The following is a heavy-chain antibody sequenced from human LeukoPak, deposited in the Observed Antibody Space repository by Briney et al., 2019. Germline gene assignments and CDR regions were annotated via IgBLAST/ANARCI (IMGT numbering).Heavy chain of an antibody. CDR2: IKSKTDGGTT. V-gene: IGHV3-15*01. J-gene: IGHJ4*02. CDR1: GFTFSNAW. Sequence: GGSLRLSCAASGFTFSNAWMSWVRQAPGKGLEWVGRIKSKTDGGTTDYAAPVKGRFTISRDDSKNTLYLQMNSLKTEDTAVYYCTTHLNYGDYSFDYWGQGTLVTVSS. CDR3: TTHLNYGDYSFDY. D-gene: IGHD4-17*01.